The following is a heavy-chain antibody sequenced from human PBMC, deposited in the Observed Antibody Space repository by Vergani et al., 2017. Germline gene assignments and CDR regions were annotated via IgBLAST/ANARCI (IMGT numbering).Heavy chain of an antibody. CDR1: GFTFSSYA. D-gene: IGHD2-15*01. Sequence: EVQLLESGGGLVQPGGSLRLSCAASGFTFSSYAMSWVRQAPGKGLEWVSAISGSGGSTYYADSVKGRFTISRDNAKNSLYLQMNSLRAEDTAVYYCARDPCSGGSCYNDYWGQGTLVTVSS. V-gene: IGHV3-23*01. CDR2: ISGSGGST. CDR3: ARDPCSGGSCYNDY. J-gene: IGHJ4*02.